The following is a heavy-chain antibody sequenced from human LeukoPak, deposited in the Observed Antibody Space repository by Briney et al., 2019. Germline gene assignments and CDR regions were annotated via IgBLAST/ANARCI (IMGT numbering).Heavy chain of an antibody. J-gene: IGHJ3*02. CDR1: GFTFSVYY. CDR3: ARDLDSSGEDAFDI. Sequence: GGSLRLSCAASGFTFSVYYMSWFRQAPGKGLEWISYISSSSSTIYYADSVKGRFTISRDNAKNSLYLQMNSLRAEDTAVYYCARDLDSSGEDAFDIWGQGTMVTVSS. CDR2: ISSSSSTI. V-gene: IGHV3-11*04. D-gene: IGHD3-22*01.